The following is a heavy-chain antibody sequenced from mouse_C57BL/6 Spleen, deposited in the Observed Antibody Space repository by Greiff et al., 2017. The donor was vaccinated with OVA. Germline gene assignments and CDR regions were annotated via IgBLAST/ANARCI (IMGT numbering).Heavy chain of an antibody. V-gene: IGHV1-26*01. CDR3: ARKGYGLPFDV. D-gene: IGHD3-1*01. J-gene: IGHJ1*03. Sequence: EVQLQQSGPELVKPGASVKISCKASGYTFTDYYMNWVKQSHGKSLEWIGDINPNNGGTSYNQKFKGKATVTVDKSSSTAYMELRSLTSEDSAVYYCARKGYGLPFDVWGTGTTVTVSS. CDR2: INPNNGGT. CDR1: GYTFTDYY.